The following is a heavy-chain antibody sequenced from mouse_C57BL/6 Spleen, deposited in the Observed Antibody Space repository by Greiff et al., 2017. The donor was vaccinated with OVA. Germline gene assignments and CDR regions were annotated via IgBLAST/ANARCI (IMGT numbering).Heavy chain of an antibody. CDR1: GYTFTSYW. V-gene: IGHV1-61*01. CDR3: ARSNYLYFDY. J-gene: IGHJ2*01. CDR2: IYPSDSET. Sequence: VQLQQPGAELVRPGSSVKLSCKASGYTFTSYWMDWVKQRPGQGLEWIGNIYPSDSETHYNQKFKDKATLTVDKSSSTAYMQLSSLTSEDSAVYYCARSNYLYFDYWGQGTTLTVSS. D-gene: IGHD1-1*02.